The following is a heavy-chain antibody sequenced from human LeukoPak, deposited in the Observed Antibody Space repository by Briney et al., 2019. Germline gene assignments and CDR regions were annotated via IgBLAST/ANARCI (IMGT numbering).Heavy chain of an antibody. V-gene: IGHV1-46*01. J-gene: IGHJ4*02. CDR1: GYTFTSYY. D-gene: IGHD4-17*01. CDR3: ARNPVTTKYFDY. CDR2: INPSGGST. Sequence: ASVKVSCKASGYTFTSYYAHWVRQAPGQGLEWMGIINPSGGSTRYAQKFQGRVTMTRDTSTSTVYMELSSLRSEDTAVYYCARNPVTTKYFDYWGQGTLVTVSS.